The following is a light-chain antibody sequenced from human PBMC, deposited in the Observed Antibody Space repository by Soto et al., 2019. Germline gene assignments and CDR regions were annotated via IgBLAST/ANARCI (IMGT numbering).Light chain of an antibody. Sequence: DIQMTQSPSTLSASVGDRVTITCRASQTFGRWLAWFQQKPGKAPKLLIYEASNLQSGVPSRFSGSGYGTKFTLTISSLLPDDFATYDCQQYNSYLCSFGQGTK. CDR2: EAS. CDR1: QTFGRW. V-gene: IGKV1-5*03. J-gene: IGKJ1*01. CDR3: QQYNSYLCS.